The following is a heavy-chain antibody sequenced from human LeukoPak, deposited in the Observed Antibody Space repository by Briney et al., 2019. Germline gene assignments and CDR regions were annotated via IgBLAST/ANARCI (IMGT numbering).Heavy chain of an antibody. CDR3: ARERLGYCSSTSCYYRPGFDY. J-gene: IGHJ4*02. CDR1: GGSFSGYY. CDR2: INHSGST. Sequence: SETLSLTCAVYGGSFSGYYWSWLRQPPGKGLEWIGEINHSGSTNYNPSLKSRLTISVDTSKNQFSLKLSSVTAADTAVYYCARERLGYCSSTSCYYRPGFDYWGQGTLVTVSS. D-gene: IGHD2-2*01. V-gene: IGHV4-34*01.